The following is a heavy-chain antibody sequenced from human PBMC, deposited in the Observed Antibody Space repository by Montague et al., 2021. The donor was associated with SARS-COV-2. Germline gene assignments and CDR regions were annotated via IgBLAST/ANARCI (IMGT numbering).Heavy chain of an antibody. J-gene: IGHJ4*02. V-gene: IGHV4-4*07. Sequence: SETLSLTCTVSGGSITSYYWSWIRQPSGKVLECIGLIYTSGGTNYNPSLKSRVTMSVDTSRKQFSLKVTSVTAADTAVYYCARGYGSGSYSSWGQGTLVTVSS. CDR3: ARGYGSGSYSS. D-gene: IGHD3-10*01. CDR2: IYTSGGT. CDR1: GGSITSYY.